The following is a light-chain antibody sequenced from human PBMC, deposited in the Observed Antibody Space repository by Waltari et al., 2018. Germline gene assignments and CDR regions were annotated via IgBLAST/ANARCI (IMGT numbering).Light chain of an antibody. V-gene: IGKV1-9*01. J-gene: IGKJ3*01. Sequence: DIQLTQSPSFLSASVGDRVTITCRPSQDISSSLAWYQQKPGRAPKLLIYAASTLQSGVPSRLSGSGSGTEFTLTISSLQPEDFVTYYCQQVNNYPFTFGPGTILDVK. CDR1: QDISSS. CDR3: QQVNNYPFT. CDR2: AAS.